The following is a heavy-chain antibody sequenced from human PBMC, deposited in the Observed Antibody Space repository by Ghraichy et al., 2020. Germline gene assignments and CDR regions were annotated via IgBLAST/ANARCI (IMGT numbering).Heavy chain of an antibody. J-gene: IGHJ5*02. CDR1: GGSFSGYY. V-gene: IGHV4-34*01. D-gene: IGHD3-10*01. CDR3: ARGLRRMVRGVNWFDP. CDR2: INHSGST. Sequence: SETLSLTCAVYGGSFSGYYWSWIRQPPGKGLEWIGEINHSGSTNYNPSLKSRVTISVDTSKNQFSLKLSSVTAADTAVYYCARGLRRMVRGVNWFDPWGQGTLVTVSS.